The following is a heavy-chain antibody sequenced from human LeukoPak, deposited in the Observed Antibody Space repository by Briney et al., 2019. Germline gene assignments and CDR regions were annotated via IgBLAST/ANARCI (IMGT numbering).Heavy chain of an antibody. CDR3: AKGLRYSDY. CDR1: GFSFSSYA. Sequence: PGGSLRLSCAASGFSFSSYAMTWVRQAPGKGLEWVSTISGSGSTTYYADSVKGQLTISRDNSKNTLYLQMNSLRAEDTALYYCAKGLRYSDYWGQGTLVTISS. CDR2: ISGSGSTT. V-gene: IGHV3-23*01. J-gene: IGHJ4*02. D-gene: IGHD4-17*01.